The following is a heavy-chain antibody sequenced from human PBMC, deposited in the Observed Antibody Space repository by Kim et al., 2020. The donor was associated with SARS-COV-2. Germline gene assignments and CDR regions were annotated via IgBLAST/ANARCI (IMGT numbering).Heavy chain of an antibody. Sequence: GVSLRLSCKVTGISLSEIYMMWIRQAPGKGLEWVSSINERGNKAYYADSIKGRFAMSRDDGRRSTSLQMNGLRVEDTGVYYCVRGGVDASSAAFFWGQGSLVSVSS. D-gene: IGHD6-6*01. V-gene: IGHV3-11*04. CDR3: VRGGVDASSAAFF. J-gene: IGHJ4*02. CDR1: GISLSEIY. CDR2: INERGNKA.